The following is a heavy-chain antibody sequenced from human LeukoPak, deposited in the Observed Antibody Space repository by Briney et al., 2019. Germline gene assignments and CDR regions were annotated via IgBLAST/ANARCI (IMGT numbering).Heavy chain of an antibody. CDR2: IYYSGST. J-gene: IGHJ4*02. Sequence: PSETLSLTCTVSGGSISSYYWSWIRQPPGKGLEWSGYIYYSGSTNYIPSLKSRVTISVDTSKNQFSLKLSSVTAADTAVYYCAREVAAAGLDYWGQGTLVTVSS. V-gene: IGHV4-59*01. CDR3: AREVAAAGLDY. D-gene: IGHD6-13*01. CDR1: GGSISSYY.